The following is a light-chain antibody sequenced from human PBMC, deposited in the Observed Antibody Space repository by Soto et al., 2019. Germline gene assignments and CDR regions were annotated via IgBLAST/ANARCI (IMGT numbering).Light chain of an antibody. J-gene: IGKJ4*01. V-gene: IGKV3-20*01. CDR3: QQYASSPLT. CDR2: GAS. Sequence: EIVLTQSPGTLSLSPGERATLSCRASQSVGRNYLAWYQQKPGQAPRLLIYGASSRATGIPDRFSGSGCGTDFTLTLSRLEPEDFAVYYCQQYASSPLTFGGGTKVEIK. CDR1: QSVGRNY.